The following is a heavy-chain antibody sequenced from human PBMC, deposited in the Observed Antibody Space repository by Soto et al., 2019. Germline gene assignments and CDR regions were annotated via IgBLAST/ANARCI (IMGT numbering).Heavy chain of an antibody. CDR2: ISGSGGST. J-gene: IGHJ4*02. V-gene: IGHV3-23*01. Sequence: GGSLRLSCAASGFTFSSYAMSWVRQAPGKGLEWVSAISGSGGSTYYADSVKGRFTISRDNSKNTLYLQMNSLRAEDTAVYYCAHAQYMLGFLEWLSLGPGDYWGQGTLVTVSS. CDR3: AHAQYMLGFLEWLSLGPGDY. D-gene: IGHD3-3*01. CDR1: GFTFSSYA.